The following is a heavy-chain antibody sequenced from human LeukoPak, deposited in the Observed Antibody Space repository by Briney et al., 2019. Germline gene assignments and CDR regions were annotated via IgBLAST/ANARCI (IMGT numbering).Heavy chain of an antibody. Sequence: SETLSLTCTVSGGSISSYYWSWIRQPPGKGQEWIGYIYTSGSTNYNPSLKSRVTISVDTSKNQFSLKLSSVTAADTAVYYCARHSGYDFWSGYTSSHFDYWGQGTLVTVSS. CDR3: ARHSGYDFWSGYTSSHFDY. D-gene: IGHD3-3*01. V-gene: IGHV4-4*09. J-gene: IGHJ4*02. CDR1: GGSISSYY. CDR2: IYTSGST.